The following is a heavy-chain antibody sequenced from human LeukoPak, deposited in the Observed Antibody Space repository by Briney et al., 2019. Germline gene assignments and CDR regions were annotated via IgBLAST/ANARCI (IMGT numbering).Heavy chain of an antibody. J-gene: IGHJ6*03. Sequence: SETLSLTCNVSGDSISSGDYYWSWLRQPPGTGLEWLGYMYYSGSTYYNASLKSRVTMSIDTSKNQFSLKLSSVTAADTAVYYCARTARSFGYYFYHYMDVWGKGTTVTVSS. CDR3: ARTARSFGYYFYHYMDV. D-gene: IGHD5-18*01. V-gene: IGHV4-30-4*08. CDR2: MYYSGST. CDR1: GDSISSGDYY.